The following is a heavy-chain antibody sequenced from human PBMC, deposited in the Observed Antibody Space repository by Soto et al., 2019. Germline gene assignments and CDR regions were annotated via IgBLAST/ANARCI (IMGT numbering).Heavy chain of an antibody. CDR3: ARVMGPTYDDFWSGYSVFDS. CDR1: GGSITSGDVY. CDR2: SDYSGSS. J-gene: IGHJ4*02. V-gene: IGHV4-30-4*01. Sequence: SETLSLTCTVSGGSITSGDVYWSWIRQPRGKGREGIGYSDYSGSSYYHPSLKGRLTMPVDTSKTHFSLNLYSVTAADTAVYYCARVMGPTYDDFWSGYSVFDSWGQGALVTVSS. D-gene: IGHD3-3*01.